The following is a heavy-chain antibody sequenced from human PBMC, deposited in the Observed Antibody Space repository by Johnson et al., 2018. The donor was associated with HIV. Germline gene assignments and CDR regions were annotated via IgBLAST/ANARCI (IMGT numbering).Heavy chain of an antibody. CDR3: ARGTLAAFDI. V-gene: IGHV3-30*14. CDR2: ISYDGSNQ. CDR1: GFTFSSYA. Sequence: QVQLVESGGGVVQPGRSLRLSCAASGFTFSSYAMHWVCQAPGKGLEWVAVISYDGSNQYYVDSVKGRFTISRDNAKNSVYLQMNSLRAEDTAVYYCARGTLAAFDIWGQGTMVTVSS. J-gene: IGHJ3*02. D-gene: IGHD2-2*01.